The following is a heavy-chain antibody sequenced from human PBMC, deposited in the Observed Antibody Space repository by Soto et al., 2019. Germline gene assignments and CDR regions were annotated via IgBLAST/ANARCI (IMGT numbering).Heavy chain of an antibody. V-gene: IGHV3-74*01. CDR3: ASRRNPYGAYDY. J-gene: IGHJ4*02. D-gene: IGHD4-17*01. CDR2: INSDGSTT. CDR1: GFTFSTYW. Sequence: GGSLRLSCAASGFTFSTYWMHWVRQAPGKGLVWVSRINSDGSTTNYADSVKGRFTISRDNAKNTLYLQMNSLRAEDTAVYYCASRRNPYGAYDYWGQGTLVTVSS.